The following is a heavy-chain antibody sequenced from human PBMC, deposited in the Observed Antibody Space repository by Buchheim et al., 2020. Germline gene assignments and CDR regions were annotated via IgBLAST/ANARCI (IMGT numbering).Heavy chain of an antibody. Sequence: QVQPVESGGGLVKPGGSLRLSCAASGFTFSDYYMSWIRQAPGKGLEWVSYISSSSSYTNYADSVKGRFTISRDNAKNSLYLQMNSLRAEDTAVYYCARLYCSSTSCHKEFDYWGQGTL. CDR1: GFTFSDYY. D-gene: IGHD2-2*02. CDR2: ISSSSSYT. V-gene: IGHV3-11*06. CDR3: ARLYCSSTSCHKEFDY. J-gene: IGHJ4*02.